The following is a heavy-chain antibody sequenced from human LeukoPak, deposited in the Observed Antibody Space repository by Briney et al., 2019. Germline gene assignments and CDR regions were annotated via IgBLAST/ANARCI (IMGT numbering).Heavy chain of an antibody. CDR3: ARTVPDHDAFDI. D-gene: IGHD4-11*01. CDR2: ISSSGSTI. V-gene: IGHV3-48*03. CDR1: GFTFSSYE. Sequence: GGSLRLSCAASGFTFSSYEMNWVRQAPGKGLEWVSYISSSGSTIYYADSVKGRFTISRDNAKNSLYLQVNSLRAEDTAVYYCARTVPDHDAFDIWGQGTMVTVSS. J-gene: IGHJ3*02.